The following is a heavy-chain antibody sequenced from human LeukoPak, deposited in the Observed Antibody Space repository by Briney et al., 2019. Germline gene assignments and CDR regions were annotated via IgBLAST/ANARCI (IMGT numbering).Heavy chain of an antibody. V-gene: IGHV4-4*07. D-gene: IGHD3-22*01. J-gene: IGHJ4*02. CDR1: GGSISSYY. Sequence: PSETLSLTCTVSGGSISSYYWSWIRQPAGKGLEWIGRIHTSGSTNYNPSLESRVTISLDTSKNQFSLKLSSVTAADTAVYYCARDGSGYYDTSGYRDWGQGTLVTVSS. CDR3: ARDGSGYYDTSGYRD. CDR2: IHTSGST.